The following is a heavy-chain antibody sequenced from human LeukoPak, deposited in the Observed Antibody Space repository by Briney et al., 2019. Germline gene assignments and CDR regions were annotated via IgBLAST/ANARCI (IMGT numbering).Heavy chain of an antibody. J-gene: IGHJ5*02. Sequence: HWASVKVSCKASGGTFSSYAISWVRQAPGQGLEWVGGIIPIFGTANYAQKFQGRVTITADESTSTAYMELSSLRSEDTAVYYCASRGENYYGSGNWFDPWGQGTLVTVSS. V-gene: IGHV1-69*01. D-gene: IGHD3-10*01. CDR1: GGTFSSYA. CDR2: IIPIFGTA. CDR3: ASRGENYYGSGNWFDP.